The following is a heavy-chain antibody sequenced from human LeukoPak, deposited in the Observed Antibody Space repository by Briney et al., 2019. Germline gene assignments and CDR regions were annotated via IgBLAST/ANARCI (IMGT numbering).Heavy chain of an antibody. CDR3: ITRPNPVGY. CDR2: IKTKTDGGTT. CDR1: GFTFSSAW. J-gene: IGHJ4*02. V-gene: IGHV3-15*01. Sequence: GGSLRLSCAASGFTFSSAWMSWVRQAPGKGLEWVGRIKTKTDGGTTDYAAPVKGRFTILRDDSKDTLYLQMNSLTTEDTAVYYCITRPNPVGYWGQGTLVTVSS. D-gene: IGHD1-26*01.